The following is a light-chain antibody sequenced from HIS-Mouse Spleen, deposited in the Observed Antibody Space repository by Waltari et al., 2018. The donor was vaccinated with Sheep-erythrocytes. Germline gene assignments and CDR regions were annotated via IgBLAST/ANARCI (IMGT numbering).Light chain of an antibody. CDR1: ALPKKY. V-gene: IGLV3-10*01. J-gene: IGLJ3*02. CDR2: EDS. Sequence: SYELTQPPSVSVSPGQTARITCSGDALPKKYAYWYQQKSGQAPVLVIYEDSKRPYGNPERVSGSSSGTMATLTISGAQVEDDADYYCYSTDSSGNHWVFGGGTKLTVL. CDR3: YSTDSSGNHWV.